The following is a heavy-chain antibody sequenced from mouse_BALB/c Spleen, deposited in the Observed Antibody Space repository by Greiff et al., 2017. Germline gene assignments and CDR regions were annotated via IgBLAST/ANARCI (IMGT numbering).Heavy chain of an antibody. CDR2: INPYNGAT. CDR3: ARRDWDGGYYAMDY. J-gene: IGHJ4*01. Sequence: EVQLQQSGPELVKPGASVKISCKASGYSFTGYYMHWVKQSHVKSLEWIGRINPYNGATSYNQNFKDKASLTVDKSSSSAYMERHSLTSEDSAVYYCARRDWDGGYYAMDYWGQGTSVTVSS. D-gene: IGHD4-1*01. V-gene: IGHV1-31*01. CDR1: GYSFTGYY.